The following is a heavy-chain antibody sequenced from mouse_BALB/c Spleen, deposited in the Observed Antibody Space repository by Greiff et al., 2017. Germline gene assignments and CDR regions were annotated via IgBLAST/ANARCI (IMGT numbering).Heavy chain of an antibody. Sequence: EVKVVESGGGLVKPGGSLKLSCAASGFTFSDYYMYWVRQTPEKRLEWVATISDGGSYTYYPDSVKGRFTISRDNAKNNLYLQMSSLKSEDTAMYYCARDRPFAYWGQGTLVTVSA. CDR2: ISDGGSYT. CDR1: GFTFSDYY. CDR3: ARDRPFAY. V-gene: IGHV5-4*02. J-gene: IGHJ3*01.